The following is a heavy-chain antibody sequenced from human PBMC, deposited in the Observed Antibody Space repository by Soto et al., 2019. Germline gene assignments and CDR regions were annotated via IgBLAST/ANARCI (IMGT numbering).Heavy chain of an antibody. CDR1: GGSISSGDYY. D-gene: IGHD3-22*01. CDR2: IYYSGST. V-gene: IGHV4-30-4*01. J-gene: IGHJ4*02. CDR3: ATLGGDSSGYYPYYFDY. Sequence: SETLSLTCTVSGGSISSGDYYWSWIRQPPGKGLEWIGYIYYSGSTYYNPSLKSRVTISVDTSKNQFSLKLSSVTAADTAVYYCATLGGDSSGYYPYYFDYWGQGTLVTVS.